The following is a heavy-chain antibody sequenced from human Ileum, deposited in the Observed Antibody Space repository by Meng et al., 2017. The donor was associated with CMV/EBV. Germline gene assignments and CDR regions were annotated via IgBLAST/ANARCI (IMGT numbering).Heavy chain of an antibody. CDR2: INAGGST. D-gene: IGHD4-17*01. CDR3: AREENTVNQFEY. V-gene: IGHV4-4*07. J-gene: IGHJ4*02. Sequence: VHLQGSGPGLGKPSETLSLTGAVSGGSISTYDWTWVRQPAGKGLEWIGRINAGGSTNDNPSLKSRVTMSVDTSKNQFSLKVTSVTAADTAVYYCAREENTVNQFEYWGQGTLVSVSS. CDR1: GGSISTYD.